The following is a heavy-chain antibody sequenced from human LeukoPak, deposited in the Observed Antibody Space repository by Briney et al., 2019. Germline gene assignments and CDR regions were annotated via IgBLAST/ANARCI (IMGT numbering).Heavy chain of an antibody. CDR2: ISSSGGST. D-gene: IGHD2-15*01. CDR3: AKPHRNIVVVVAAVFDY. J-gene: IGHJ4*02. V-gene: IGHV3-23*01. Sequence: RGSLSLSSSASGFTFCLYAISWGRQASPKGLVWLPFISSSGGSTYYADSVKGRFTISRDNSKNTLYLQMNSLRAEDTAVYYCAKPHRNIVVVVAAVFDYWGQGTLVTVSS. CDR1: GFTFCLYA.